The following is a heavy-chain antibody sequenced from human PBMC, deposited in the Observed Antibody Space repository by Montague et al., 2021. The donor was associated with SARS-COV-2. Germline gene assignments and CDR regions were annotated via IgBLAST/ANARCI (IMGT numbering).Heavy chain of an antibody. CDR3: ARGDGVVVPAPYV. CDR1: GGSISNGGYY. D-gene: IGHD2-15*01. J-gene: IGHJ3*01. V-gene: IGHV4-31*03. Sequence: TLSLTCTVSGGSISNGGYYCSWIREHPGKGLEWIGYMYDSGSTYYNPSLTSRVTMALDTSKNQFSLKVSSVTAADTAVYYCARGDGVVVPAPYVWGQGTTVTVSS. CDR2: MYDSGST.